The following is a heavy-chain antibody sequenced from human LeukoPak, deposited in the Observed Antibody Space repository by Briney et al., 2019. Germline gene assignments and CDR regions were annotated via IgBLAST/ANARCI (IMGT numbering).Heavy chain of an antibody. Sequence: GRSLRLSCAASGFTFSSYGMHWVRQAPGKGLEWVAVISYDGSNKYYADSVKGRFTISRDNSKNTLYLQMNSLRAEDTAVYYCARTAPYGGWFDPWGQGTLVTVSS. CDR1: GFTFSSYG. CDR2: ISYDGSNK. D-gene: IGHD3-10*01. J-gene: IGHJ5*02. V-gene: IGHV3-30*03. CDR3: ARTAPYGGWFDP.